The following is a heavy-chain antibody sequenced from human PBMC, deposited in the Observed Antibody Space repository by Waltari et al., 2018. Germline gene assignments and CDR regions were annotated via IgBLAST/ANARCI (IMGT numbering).Heavy chain of an antibody. CDR3: KGSSSGALHAFDI. J-gene: IGHJ3*02. CDR1: GFTFSSYA. V-gene: IGHV3-23*01. CDR2: ISGSGGST. D-gene: IGHD6-6*01. Sequence: EVQLLESGGGLVQPGGSLRLSCAASGFTFSSYAMSWVRQAPGKGLEWVSAISGSGGSTYYADSVKGRFTISRDNSKNTLYLQMNSLRAEDTAVYYCKGSSSGALHAFDIWGQGTMVTVSS.